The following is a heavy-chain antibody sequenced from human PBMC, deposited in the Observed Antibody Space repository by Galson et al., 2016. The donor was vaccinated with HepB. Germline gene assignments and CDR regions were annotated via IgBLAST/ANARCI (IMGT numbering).Heavy chain of an antibody. CDR3: AKDLNSARFVPRDS. J-gene: IGHJ4*02. V-gene: IGHV3-23*01. D-gene: IGHD2-2*01. CDR2: IRGSGSRT. Sequence: SLRLSCAASGISFSTHGMSWVRQAPGKGLEWVAGIRGSGSRTYYADSVRGRFTISRDNSKSTLYLQMNRLRAEDTAVYYCAKDLNSARFVPRDSWGQGTLVSVSS. CDR1: GISFSTHG.